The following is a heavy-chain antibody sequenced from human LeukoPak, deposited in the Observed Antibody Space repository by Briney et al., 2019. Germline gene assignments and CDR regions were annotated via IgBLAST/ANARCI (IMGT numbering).Heavy chain of an antibody. CDR2: IYYSGST. CDR3: AREQASLHQFDY. CDR1: GDSISNTAYY. J-gene: IGHJ4*02. V-gene: IGHV4-61*08. Sequence: PSETLSLTCSVSGDSISNTAYYWGWIRQPPGKGLEWIGYIYYSGSTNYNPSLKSRVTISVKTSKNQFSLKLSSVTAADTAVYYCAREQASLHQFDYWGQGTLVTVSS. D-gene: IGHD5-24*01.